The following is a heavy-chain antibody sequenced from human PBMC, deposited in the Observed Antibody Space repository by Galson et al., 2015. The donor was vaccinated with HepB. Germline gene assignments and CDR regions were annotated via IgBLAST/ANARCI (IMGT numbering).Heavy chain of an antibody. CDR1: GFTFSSYA. CDR3: AKISTDIVVVPAAFPRYYYYYGMDV. CDR2: ISGSGGST. D-gene: IGHD2-2*01. V-gene: IGHV3-23*01. Sequence: SLRLSCAASGFTFSSYAMSWVRQAPGKGLERVSAISGSGGSTYYADSVKGRFTISRDNSKNTLYLQMNSLRAEDTAVYYCAKISTDIVVVPAAFPRYYYYYGMDVWGQGTTVTVSS. J-gene: IGHJ6*02.